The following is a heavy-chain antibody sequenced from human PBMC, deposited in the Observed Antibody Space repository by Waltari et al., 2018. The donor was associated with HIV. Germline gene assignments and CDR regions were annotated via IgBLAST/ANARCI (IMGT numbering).Heavy chain of an antibody. V-gene: IGHV3-7*01. CDR1: GFTFSTYW. CDR2: IKPDGSEK. Sequence: EVQLVESGGGLVQPGGSLRLSCAASGFTFSTYWMSWVRQAPGKVLEWVANIKPDGSEKFYVDSVKGRFTISRDNAKNSLYLQMNSLRADDTAVYYCARDRRCSGGSCYYFDYWGQGTQVAVSS. D-gene: IGHD2-15*01. J-gene: IGHJ4*02. CDR3: ARDRRCSGGSCYYFDY.